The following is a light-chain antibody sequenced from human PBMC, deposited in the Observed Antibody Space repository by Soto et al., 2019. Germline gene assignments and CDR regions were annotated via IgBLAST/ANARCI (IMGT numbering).Light chain of an antibody. CDR1: SGHSSYI. V-gene: IGLV4-60*02. CDR3: ETWDSNTHPV. J-gene: IGLJ3*02. CDR2: LEGSGSY. Sequence: QSVLTQSSSASASLGSSVKLTCTLSSGHSSYIIAWHQQQPGKAPRYLMKLEGSGSYNKGSAVPDRFSGSSSGADRYLTISHLQFEDEADYYCETWDSNTHPVFGGGTKLTFL.